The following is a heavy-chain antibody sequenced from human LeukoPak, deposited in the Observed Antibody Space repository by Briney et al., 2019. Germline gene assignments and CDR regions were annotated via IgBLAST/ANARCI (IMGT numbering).Heavy chain of an antibody. CDR3: ARDRGPIAVAPHYFDY. CDR1: GFTFSSYG. V-gene: IGHV3-30*03. J-gene: IGHJ4*02. Sequence: PGGSLRLPCAASGFTFSSYGMHWVRQAPGKGLEWVAVISYDGSNKYYADSVKGRFTISRDNSKNTLYLQMNSLRAEDTAVYYCARDRGPIAVAPHYFDYWGQGTLVTVSS. CDR2: ISYDGSNK. D-gene: IGHD6-19*01.